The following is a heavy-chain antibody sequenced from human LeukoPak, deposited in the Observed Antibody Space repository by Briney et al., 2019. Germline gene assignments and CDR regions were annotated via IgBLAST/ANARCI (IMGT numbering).Heavy chain of an antibody. J-gene: IGHJ4*02. Sequence: SGGSLRLSCAASGFTFSSYAMSWVRQAPGKGLEWVSAISGSGGSTYYADSVKGRFTISRDNSKNTLYLQMNSLRAEDTAVYYCAKARASSGTRSYLDYWGQGTLVTVSS. CDR2: ISGSGGST. V-gene: IGHV3-23*01. D-gene: IGHD3-22*01. CDR1: GFTFSSYA. CDR3: AKARASSGTRSYLDY.